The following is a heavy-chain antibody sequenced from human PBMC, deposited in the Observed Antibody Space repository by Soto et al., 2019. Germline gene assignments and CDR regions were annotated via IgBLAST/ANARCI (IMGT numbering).Heavy chain of an antibody. Sequence: QVQLQESGPGLVNPSQTLSLTCTVSGGSMSSGDYYWSWIRQPPGKGLEWVGYISHSGNTYYNPSLRSRISLSINTSTNQFSLQVTSVTAADTAVYYCVREVEYYSSSPNWFDPWGQGTLVAVSS. D-gene: IGHD6-6*01. CDR1: GGSMSSGDYY. V-gene: IGHV4-30-4*01. CDR3: VREVEYYSSSPNWFDP. CDR2: ISHSGNT. J-gene: IGHJ5*02.